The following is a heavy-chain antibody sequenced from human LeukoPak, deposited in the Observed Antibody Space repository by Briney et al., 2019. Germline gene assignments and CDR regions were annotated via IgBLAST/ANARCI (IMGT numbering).Heavy chain of an antibody. Sequence: SETLSLTCAVYGRSFSGYYWSWIRQPPGKGLEWIAEINHSVSTNYNPSLKCQVTISVHTSKNQISLKLSSVTAADTAVYYCAGATPIIRGKQLVTRYFHHWGQGTLVTVSS. CDR3: AGATPIIRGKQLVTRYFHH. D-gene: IGHD6-13*01. CDR1: GRSFSGYY. V-gene: IGHV4-34*01. J-gene: IGHJ1*01. CDR2: INHSVST.